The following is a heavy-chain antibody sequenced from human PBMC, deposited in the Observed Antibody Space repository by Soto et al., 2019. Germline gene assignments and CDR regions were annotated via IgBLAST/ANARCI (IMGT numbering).Heavy chain of an antibody. CDR2: ISSSSSYI. J-gene: IGHJ4*02. CDR1: GFTFSSYS. V-gene: IGHV3-21*01. Sequence: GGSLRLSCAASGFTFSSYSMNWVRQAPGKGLEWVSSISSSSSYIYYADSVKGRFTISRDNAKNSLYLQMNSLRAEDTAVYYCARDLPAAMMRPFDYWGQGTLVTSPQ. D-gene: IGHD2-2*01. CDR3: ARDLPAAMMRPFDY.